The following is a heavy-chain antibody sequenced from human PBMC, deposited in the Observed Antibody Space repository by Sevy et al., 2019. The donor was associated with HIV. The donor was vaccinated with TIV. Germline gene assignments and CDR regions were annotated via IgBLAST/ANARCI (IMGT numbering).Heavy chain of an antibody. CDR1: GYTFTRYW. J-gene: IGHJ4*02. CDR2: IYPGDSHT. V-gene: IGHV5-51*01. D-gene: IGHD2-15*01. Sequence: KNSGESLKISCQASGYTFTRYWIGWVRQLPGKGLEWMGIIYPGDSHTLYSPSFQGQVTISADKSITTAYLQWNSLTASDTAMFYCATLAGNCNTTHCSSHGYFDNWGQGTLVTVSS. CDR3: ATLAGNCNTTHCSSHGYFDN.